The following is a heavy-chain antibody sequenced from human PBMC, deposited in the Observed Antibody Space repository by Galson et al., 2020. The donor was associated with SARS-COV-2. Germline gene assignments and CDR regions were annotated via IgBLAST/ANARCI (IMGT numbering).Heavy chain of an antibody. CDR1: GFTFTDYW. CDR3: ARDFGGGWYAH. J-gene: IGHJ4*02. Sequence: QIGESLKISCAASGFTFTDYWMSWVRQAPGKGLEWVANIKVDGSAKYYVDSVKGRFTISTDNAKNSLHLQMNSLRVEDTVVYYCARDFGGGWYAHWGQGTLVTVSS. V-gene: IGHV3-7*01. CDR2: IKVDGSAK. D-gene: IGHD6-19*01.